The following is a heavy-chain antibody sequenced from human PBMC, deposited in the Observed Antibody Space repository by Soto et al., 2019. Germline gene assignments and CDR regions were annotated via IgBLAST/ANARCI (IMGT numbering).Heavy chain of an antibody. CDR2: IIPIFGTA. CDR1: GGTFSSYA. Sequence: GASVKVSCKASGGTFSSYAISWVRQAPGQGLEWMGGIIPIFGTANYAQKFQGRVTITADESTSTAYMELSSLRSEDTAVYYCARDEVGLRLGELSLPKGMDVWGQGTTVTVS. CDR3: ARDEVGLRLGELSLPKGMDV. J-gene: IGHJ6*02. V-gene: IGHV1-69*13. D-gene: IGHD3-16*02.